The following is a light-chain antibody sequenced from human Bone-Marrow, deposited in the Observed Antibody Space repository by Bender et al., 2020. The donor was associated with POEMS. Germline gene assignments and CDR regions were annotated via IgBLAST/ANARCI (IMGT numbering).Light chain of an antibody. CDR2: DDS. J-gene: IGLJ1*01. CDR1: ALAKQY. CDR3: QVWESVTDNYV. V-gene: IGLV3-21*02. Sequence: SYELTQPPSVSVFPGQTARITCSGGALAKQYGHWYQHKPGQAPVLVVYDDSDRPSGIPERFSGSNSENTATLTFSRVEAGDEADYYCQVWESVTDNYVFGTGTKVTVL.